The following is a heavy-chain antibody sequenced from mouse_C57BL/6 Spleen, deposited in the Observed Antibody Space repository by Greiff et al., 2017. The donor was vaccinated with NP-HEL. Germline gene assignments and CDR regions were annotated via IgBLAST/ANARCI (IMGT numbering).Heavy chain of an antibody. J-gene: IGHJ1*03. Sequence: QVQLQQPGAELVKPGASVKLSCKASGYTFTSYWMHWVKQRPGRGLEWIGKIDPNSGGTKYNEKFKSQATLTVDKPSSTAYMQLSSLTSEDSAVYYCARSGYGYDRYWYFDVWGTGTTVTVSS. D-gene: IGHD2-2*01. CDR2: IDPNSGGT. V-gene: IGHV1-72*01. CDR1: GYTFTSYW. CDR3: ARSGYGYDRYWYFDV.